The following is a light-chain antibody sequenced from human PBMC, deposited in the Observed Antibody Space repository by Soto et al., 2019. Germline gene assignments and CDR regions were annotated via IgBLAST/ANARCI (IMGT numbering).Light chain of an antibody. V-gene: IGKV3D-15*01. CDR2: GAS. Sequence: EIILTQSPDTLSLSPGERATLSCRASQTVSSNYLAWCQQRPGQAPRLLIYGASTRAAGIPDRFSGSGSGTEFTLTISSLQSEDFAVYYCQQYNNWPPYTFGQGTRLENK. CDR3: QQYNNWPPYT. CDR1: QTVSSN. J-gene: IGKJ5*01.